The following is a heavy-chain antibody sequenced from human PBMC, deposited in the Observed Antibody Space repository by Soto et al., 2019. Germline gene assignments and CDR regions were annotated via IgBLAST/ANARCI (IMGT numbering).Heavy chain of an antibody. Sequence: QVQLVQSGAEVKKPGSSVKVSCKASGGTFSSYAISWVRQAPGQGLEWMGGIIPIFGTANYAQKLQGRVTITADESTSTAYMELSSLRSEDTAVYYCARVSRGYCSGGSCHHYGMDVWGQGTTVTVSS. V-gene: IGHV1-69*12. J-gene: IGHJ6*02. D-gene: IGHD2-15*01. CDR3: ARVSRGYCSGGSCHHYGMDV. CDR1: GGTFSSYA. CDR2: IIPIFGTA.